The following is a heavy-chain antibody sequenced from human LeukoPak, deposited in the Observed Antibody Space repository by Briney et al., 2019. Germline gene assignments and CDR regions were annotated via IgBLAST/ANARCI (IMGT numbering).Heavy chain of an antibody. D-gene: IGHD3-10*01. J-gene: IGHJ5*02. V-gene: IGHV3-9*01. Sequence: GGSLRLSCAASGFTFDDYAMHWVRQAPGKGLEWVSGISWGSGSIGYADSVKGRFTISRDNAKNSLYLQMDSLSAEDPALYYCAKDTGSGSYSYNWFDPWGQGTLVTVSS. CDR2: ISWGSGSI. CDR1: GFTFDDYA. CDR3: AKDTGSGSYSYNWFDP.